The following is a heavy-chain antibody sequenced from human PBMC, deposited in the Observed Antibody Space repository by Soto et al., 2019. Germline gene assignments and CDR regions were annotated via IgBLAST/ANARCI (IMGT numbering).Heavy chain of an antibody. Sequence: GGSLRLSCAASGFTFSSYAMSWVRQAPGKGLEWVSAISGSGGSTYYADSVKGRFTISRDNSKNTLYLQMNSLRAEDTAVYYCAKVSPVAYYDFWSGYLDYWRQGTLVTVSS. CDR1: GFTFSSYA. D-gene: IGHD3-3*01. CDR2: ISGSGGST. J-gene: IGHJ4*02. V-gene: IGHV3-23*01. CDR3: AKVSPVAYYDFWSGYLDY.